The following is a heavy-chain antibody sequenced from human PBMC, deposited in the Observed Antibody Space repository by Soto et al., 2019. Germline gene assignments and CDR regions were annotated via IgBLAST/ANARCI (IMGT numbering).Heavy chain of an antibody. CDR1: GDSISRGYH. D-gene: IGHD5-18*01. Sequence: SETLSLTCAVSGDSISRGYHWAWIRQPPTRGLEWIASIYHTGTTYYNPSLTSRVTISVDTSQNQFSLRAEDTAVYHCAKGLRGIQLWVPWGQGTLVTVSS. CDR2: IYHTGTT. CDR3: AKGLRGIQLWVP. V-gene: IGHV4-38-2*01. J-gene: IGHJ5*02.